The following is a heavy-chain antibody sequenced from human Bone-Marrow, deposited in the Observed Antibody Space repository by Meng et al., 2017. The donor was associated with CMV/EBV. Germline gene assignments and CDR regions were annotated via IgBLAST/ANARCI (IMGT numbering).Heavy chain of an antibody. J-gene: IGHJ5*02. V-gene: IGHV3-23*01. CDR3: ARDWAKTVTGLLQS. Sequence: SGFIFDNYAMTWVRQAPGRGLECVSTMDGSGENAYNADSVKGRFSISRDKSKSTVYLQMDSLRVDDTAVYYCARDWAKTVTGLLQSWGQGTLVTRLL. CDR2: MDGSGENA. D-gene: IGHD6-19*01. CDR1: GFIFDNYA.